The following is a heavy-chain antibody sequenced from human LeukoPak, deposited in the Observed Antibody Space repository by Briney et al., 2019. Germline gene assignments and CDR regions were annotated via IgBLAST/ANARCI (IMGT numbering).Heavy chain of an antibody. Sequence: GGSLRLSCAASGFTFSSYAMSWVRQAPGKGLEWVSAISGSGGSTYYADSVKGRFTISRDNSKNTLYLQMNSLRAEDTAVYYCAKNNDYGGSYWYFDLWGRGTLVTVSS. J-gene: IGHJ2*01. D-gene: IGHD4-23*01. V-gene: IGHV3-23*01. CDR2: ISGSGGST. CDR3: AKNNDYGGSYWYFDL. CDR1: GFTFSSYA.